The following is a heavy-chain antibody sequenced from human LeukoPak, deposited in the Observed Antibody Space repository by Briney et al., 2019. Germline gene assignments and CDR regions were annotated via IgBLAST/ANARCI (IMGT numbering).Heavy chain of an antibody. V-gene: IGHV4-59*01. CDR3: ARGGYYGLGNDFRFDP. J-gene: IGHJ5*02. CDR1: GVSINSYY. D-gene: IGHD3-10*01. Sequence: SETLSLTCTVSGVSINSYYWSWIRQPPGKGLEWIGYIYHSGSANYKHSLKSRVTISVDTSKNQFSLKLSSVTAADTAVYYCARGGYYGLGNDFRFDPWGQGTLVTVSS. CDR2: IYHSGSA.